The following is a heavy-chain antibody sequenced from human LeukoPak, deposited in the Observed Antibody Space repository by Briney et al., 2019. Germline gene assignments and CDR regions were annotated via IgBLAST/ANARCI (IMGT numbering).Heavy chain of an antibody. CDR2: INQDGSDK. J-gene: IGHJ4*02. CDR1: GFTFSAFS. Sequence: PGGSLRLSCAASGFTFSAFSMTWVRQAPGKGLEWVANINQDGSDKYYVDSVKGRFTISRDNAKTSLYLQVNSLRAEDTAMYYCARVVLSFWSGYHRAHFDYWGQGTLVTV. D-gene: IGHD3-3*01. CDR3: ARVVLSFWSGYHRAHFDY. V-gene: IGHV3-7*05.